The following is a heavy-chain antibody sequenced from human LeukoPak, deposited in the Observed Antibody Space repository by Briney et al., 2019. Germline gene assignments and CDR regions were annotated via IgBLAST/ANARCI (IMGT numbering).Heavy chain of an antibody. J-gene: IGHJ4*02. CDR3: ARDSNGPAF. CDR1: EFTVSNSY. D-gene: IGHD6-19*01. CDR2: IYSDGGT. V-gene: IGHV3-53*01. Sequence: GGSLRLSCVASEFTVSNSYMSWVRQAPGKGLEWVSVIYSDGGTFYSDSVKGRFTISRDYSKSTLYLQMNSLRADDTAVYYCARDSNGPAFWGQGTLVTVSS.